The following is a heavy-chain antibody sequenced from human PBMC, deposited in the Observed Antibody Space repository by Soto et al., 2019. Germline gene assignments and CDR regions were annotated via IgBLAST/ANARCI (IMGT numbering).Heavy chain of an antibody. CDR3: VKDPSHYYDSSGNEYYFDY. Sequence: PGGSLRLSCSASGFTFSSYAMHWVRQAPGKGPEYVSAISSNGGSTYYADSVKGRFTISRDNSKNTLYLQMSSLRAEDTAVYYCVKDPSHYYDSSGNEYYFDYWGQGTLVTVSS. D-gene: IGHD3-22*01. CDR1: GFTFSSYA. V-gene: IGHV3-64D*06. CDR2: ISSNGGST. J-gene: IGHJ4*02.